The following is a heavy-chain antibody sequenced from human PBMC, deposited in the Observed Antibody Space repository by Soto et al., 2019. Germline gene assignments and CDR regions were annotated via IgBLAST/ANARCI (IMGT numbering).Heavy chain of an antibody. D-gene: IGHD6-19*01. CDR2: IYYSGST. Sequence: QVPLQESGQGLVKPSQTLSLTCTVSGGSISSGGYYWSWIRQHPGKGLEWIGYIYYSGSTYYNPSLKSRVSISVDTSKNQFSLKLSSVTAADTAVYYCARLAGDPTSDYWSQGTLVTVSS. CDR1: GGSISSGGYY. V-gene: IGHV4-31*03. CDR3: ARLAGDPTSDY. J-gene: IGHJ4*02.